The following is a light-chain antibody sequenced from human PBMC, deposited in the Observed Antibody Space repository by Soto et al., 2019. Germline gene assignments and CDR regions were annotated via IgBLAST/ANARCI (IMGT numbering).Light chain of an antibody. CDR3: LQDYNYPPT. CDR1: QGIRND. J-gene: IGKJ4*01. CDR2: SAS. Sequence: AIQMTQSPSSLSASVGDRVTITCRASQGIRNDLVWYQQKPGKAPKLLIYSASSLQSGVPSRFSGSGSVTEFTLTINSLQSEDFASYYCLQDYNYPPTFGGGTKVEIK. V-gene: IGKV1-6*01.